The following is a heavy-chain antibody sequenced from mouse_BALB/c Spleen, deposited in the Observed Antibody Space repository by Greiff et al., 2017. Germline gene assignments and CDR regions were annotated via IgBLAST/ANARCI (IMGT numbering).Heavy chain of an antibody. CDR2: IDPANGNI. Sequence: EVNLQESGAELVKPGASAKLSCTASGFTFKDTYMHWVKQRPEQGLEWIGRIDPANGNIKYDPKFQGKATITADTSPNTAYLQLSSLTSEDTAVYYCARVYDGYSYYFDYWGQGTTLTVSS. J-gene: IGHJ2*01. D-gene: IGHD2-3*01. CDR1: GFTFKDTY. CDR3: ARVYDGYSYYFDY. V-gene: IGHV14-3*02.